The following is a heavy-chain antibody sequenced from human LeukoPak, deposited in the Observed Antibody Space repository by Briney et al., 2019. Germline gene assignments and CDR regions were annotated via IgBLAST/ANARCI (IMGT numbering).Heavy chain of an antibody. V-gene: IGHV4-39*07. CDR3: ARARSGSYFDY. Sequence: PSETLSLTCTVSGGSISSSSYYWGWIRQPPGKGLEWIGSIYYSGSTYYNPSLKSRVTISVDTSKNQFSLKLSSVTAADTAVYYCARARSGSYFDYWGQGTLVTVPP. D-gene: IGHD1-26*01. J-gene: IGHJ4*02. CDR2: IYYSGST. CDR1: GGSISSSSYY.